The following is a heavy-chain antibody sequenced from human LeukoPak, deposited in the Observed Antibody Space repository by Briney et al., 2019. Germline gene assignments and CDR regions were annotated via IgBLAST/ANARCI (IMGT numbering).Heavy chain of an antibody. J-gene: IGHJ4*02. Sequence: GGSLRLSCAASGFTVSSNYMSWVRQAPGKGLEWVSIIYSGGSTDYADSVKGRFTISRDNSKNTLYLQTNSLRAEDTAVYYCARIGPNGSGWYPFDYWGQGTLVTVSS. V-gene: IGHV3-53*01. CDR3: ARIGPNGSGWYPFDY. CDR2: IYSGGST. D-gene: IGHD6-19*01. CDR1: GFTVSSNY.